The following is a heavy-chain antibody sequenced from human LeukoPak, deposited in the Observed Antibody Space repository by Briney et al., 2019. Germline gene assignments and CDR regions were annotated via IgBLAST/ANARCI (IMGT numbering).Heavy chain of an antibody. CDR3: TSAAEPGYSSSPPGMDV. D-gene: IGHD6-13*01. Sequence: GGSLRLSCTASGFTFGDYAMSWVRQAPGKGLEWVGFIRSKAYGGTTEYAASVKGRFNISRDDSKSIAYLQMNSLKTEDTAVYYCTSAAEPGYSSSPPGMDVWGKGTTVTVSS. J-gene: IGHJ6*04. CDR2: IRSKAYGGTT. CDR1: GFTFGDYA. V-gene: IGHV3-49*04.